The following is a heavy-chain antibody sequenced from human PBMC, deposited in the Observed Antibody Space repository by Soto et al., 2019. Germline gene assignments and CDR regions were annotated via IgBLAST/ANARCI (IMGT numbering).Heavy chain of an antibody. CDR1: GGSISSYY. J-gene: IGHJ5*02. D-gene: IGHD3-22*01. CDR3: ASTHTYYYDSSGYHTHWFDP. CDR2: IYYSGST. V-gene: IGHV4-59*01. Sequence: SETLSLTCTVSGGSISSYYWSWIRQPPGKGLEWIGYIYYSGSTNYNPSLKSRVTISVDTSKNQFSLKLSSVTAADTAVYYCASTHTYYYDSSGYHTHWFDPWGQGTLVTVSS.